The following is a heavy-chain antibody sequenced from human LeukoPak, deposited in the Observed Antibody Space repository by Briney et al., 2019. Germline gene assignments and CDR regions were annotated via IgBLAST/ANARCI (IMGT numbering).Heavy chain of an antibody. V-gene: IGHV4-39*01. CDR3: ARQRKNWFDP. CDR1: GGSISSSSYY. Sequence: SEALSLTXTVSGGSISSSSYYWGWIRQPPGQGLEWIGSIYYSGSTYYNPSLKSRVTISVDTSKNQFSLKLSSMTAADTAVYYCARQRKNWFDPWGQGTLVTVSS. J-gene: IGHJ5*02. CDR2: IYYSGST.